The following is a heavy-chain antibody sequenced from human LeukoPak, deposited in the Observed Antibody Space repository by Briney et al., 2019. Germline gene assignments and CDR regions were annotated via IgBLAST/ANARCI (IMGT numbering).Heavy chain of an antibody. V-gene: IGHV4-61*02. CDR1: GGSISSGSYY. Sequence: SETLSLTCTVSGGSISSGSYYWSWIRQPAGKGLEWIGRIYTSGSTNYNPSLKSRVTISVDTSKNQFSLKLSSVTAADTAVYYCARGQQLVIGAFDIWGQGTMVTVSS. CDR2: IYTSGST. CDR3: ARGQQLVIGAFDI. J-gene: IGHJ3*02. D-gene: IGHD6-13*01.